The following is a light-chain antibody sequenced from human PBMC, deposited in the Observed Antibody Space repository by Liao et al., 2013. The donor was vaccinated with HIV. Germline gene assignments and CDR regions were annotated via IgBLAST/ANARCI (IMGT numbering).Light chain of an antibody. CDR2: EDD. Sequence: SYELTQPPSVSVSPGQTVSITCSGDQLGNKNICWYQQKPGQSPVLVIYEDDKRPSGIPERFSGSNSGTTATLAISGAQALDEADYYCQTWDTGTGVFGTGTKVTV. J-gene: IGLJ1*01. CDR3: QTWDTGTGV. V-gene: IGLV3-1*01. CDR1: QLGNKN.